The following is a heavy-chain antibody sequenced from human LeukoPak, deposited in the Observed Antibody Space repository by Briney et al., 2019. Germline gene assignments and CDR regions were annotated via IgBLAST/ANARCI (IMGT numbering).Heavy chain of an antibody. CDR1: GFTVSSHY. J-gene: IGHJ4*02. CDR2: IYSGGST. V-gene: IGHV3-53*01. CDR3: AKGMVRGVYFSDY. D-gene: IGHD3-10*01. Sequence: AGGSLRLSCAASGFTVSSHYMSWVRQAPGKGLEWVSVIYSGGSTYYADSVKGRFTISRDNSKNTLYLQMNSLRAEDTGVYYCAKGMVRGVYFSDYWAREPWSPSPQ.